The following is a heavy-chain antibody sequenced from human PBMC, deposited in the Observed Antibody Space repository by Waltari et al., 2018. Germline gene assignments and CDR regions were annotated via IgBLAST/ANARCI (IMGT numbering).Heavy chain of an antibody. J-gene: IGHJ4*02. D-gene: IGHD6-19*01. CDR1: GFTSCRHA. V-gene: IGHV3-30-3*01. Sequence: QVQLVESGGGVVLPGRPLRLACSAPGFTSCRHAMHWVRQAPGKGLEWVAVISYDGSNKYYADSVKGRFTISRDNSKNTLYLQMNSLRAEDTAVYYCARDGPYSSGWLFDYWGQGTLVTVSS. CDR3: ARDGPYSSGWLFDY. CDR2: ISYDGSNK.